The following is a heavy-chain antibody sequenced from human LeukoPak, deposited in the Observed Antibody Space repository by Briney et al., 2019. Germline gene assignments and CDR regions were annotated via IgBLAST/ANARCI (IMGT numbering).Heavy chain of an antibody. CDR3: AKDGGTHFDH. V-gene: IGHV3-48*01. CDR2: ISSSGTTI. D-gene: IGHD1-26*01. Sequence: GGSLRLSCAASEFTFSSYGMHWVRQAPGKGLEWVSYISSSGTTISYAQSVKGRFTITRDNAQNSLTLHMNTLRADDTAVYYCAKDGGTHFDHWGQGTLVTVSS. CDR1: EFTFSSYG. J-gene: IGHJ4*02.